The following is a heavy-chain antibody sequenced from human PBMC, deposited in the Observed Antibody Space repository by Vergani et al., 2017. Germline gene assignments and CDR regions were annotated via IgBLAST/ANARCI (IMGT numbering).Heavy chain of an antibody. Sequence: QVQVVQSGAEVKKSGASVKVSCKTSGYTFSNHYMHWVRQAPGQGLEWMGIINPSGGHTNYAQKFQGRVTMTRDTSTSTVYMELSSLRSEDRAIYYCARGDYGILTGYRYWGQGTLVTV. CDR1: GYTFSNHY. CDR2: INPSGGHT. J-gene: IGHJ4*02. D-gene: IGHD3-9*01. CDR3: ARGDYGILTGYRY. V-gene: IGHV1-46*03.